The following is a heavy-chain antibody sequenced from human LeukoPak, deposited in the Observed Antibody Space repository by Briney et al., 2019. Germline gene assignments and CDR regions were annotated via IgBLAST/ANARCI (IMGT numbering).Heavy chain of an antibody. CDR1: GFTFSSYG. D-gene: IGHD1-26*01. V-gene: IGHV3-23*01. CDR2: ISGGGGSA. J-gene: IGHJ4*02. CDR3: AKQVSTVGANH. Sequence: GGSLRLSCAASGFTFSSYGMSWLRQAPGKGLEWVSAISGGGGSAYYADSVKGRFTISRDNLKNTLYLQMNSLRVEDAAVYYCAKQVSTVGANHWGRGTLVTVSS.